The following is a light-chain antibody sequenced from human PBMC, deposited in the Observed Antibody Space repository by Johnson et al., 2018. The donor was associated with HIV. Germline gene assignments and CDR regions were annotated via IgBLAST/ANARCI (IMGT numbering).Light chain of an antibody. CDR2: ENH. CDR1: SSNIGNNY. Sequence: QAVLTQPPSVSAAPGQKVTISCSGSSSNIGNNYVSWYQQLPGTAPRLLVYENHRRPSGLPDRFSGSKSGPSATLDITGLQTGDEADYYCGTWDTSLSASYVFGTGTKVTVL. CDR3: GTWDTSLSASYV. V-gene: IGLV1-51*02. J-gene: IGLJ1*01.